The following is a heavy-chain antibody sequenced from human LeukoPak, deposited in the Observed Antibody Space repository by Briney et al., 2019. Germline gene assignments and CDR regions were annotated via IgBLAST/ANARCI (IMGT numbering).Heavy chain of an antibody. CDR2: VYYSGSA. Sequence: PSETLSLTCTVSSGSISSYYWSWIRQPPGKGLEWIGYVYYSGSANYNPSLESRVTISVDTSKNQFSLKLSSVTAADTAVYYCARHEKLGQFDYWGQGTLVTVSS. J-gene: IGHJ4*02. V-gene: IGHV4-59*08. CDR1: SGSISSYY. D-gene: IGHD3-10*01. CDR3: ARHEKLGQFDY.